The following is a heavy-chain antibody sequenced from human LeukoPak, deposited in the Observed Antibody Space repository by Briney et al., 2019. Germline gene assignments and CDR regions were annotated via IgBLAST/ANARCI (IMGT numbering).Heavy chain of an antibody. CDR3: ARDPTTYDSSGYYPGY. V-gene: IGHV3-30-3*01. D-gene: IGHD3-22*01. J-gene: IGHJ4*02. CDR2: ISYDGSNK. CDR1: GFTFSSYA. Sequence: GGSLRLSCAASGFTFSSYAMHWVRQAPGKGLEWVGVISYDGSNKYYADSVKGRFTISRDNSKNTLYLQMNSLRAEDTAVYYCARDPTTYDSSGYYPGYWGQGTLVTVSS.